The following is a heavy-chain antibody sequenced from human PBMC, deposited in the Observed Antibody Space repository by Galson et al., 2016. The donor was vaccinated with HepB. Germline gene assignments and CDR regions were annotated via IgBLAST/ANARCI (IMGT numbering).Heavy chain of an antibody. CDR1: GYIFTNYY. J-gene: IGHJ5*02. Sequence: SVKVSCKASGYIFTNYYMHRVRQAPGQGLEWMGVINPGGGGTTYAQKFKGRVTMTRDTSTSTVYMELNSLRSADTAVYYCAPDGDGLTSGDWFDPWGQGTLVTVSS. D-gene: IGHD3-9*01. CDR2: INPGGGGT. V-gene: IGHV1-46*01. CDR3: APDGDGLTSGDWFDP.